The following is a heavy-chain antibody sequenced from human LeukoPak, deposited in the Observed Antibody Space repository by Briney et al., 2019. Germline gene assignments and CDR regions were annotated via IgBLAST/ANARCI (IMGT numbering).Heavy chain of an antibody. CDR2: ISAYNGNT. J-gene: IGHJ4*02. V-gene: IGHV1-18*04. D-gene: IGHD6-19*01. CDR3: ARVYSSGWYYFDY. Sequence: GASVKLSCKASGYTFTGYYIHWGRQAPGPGLEWMGWISAYNGNTNYAQKLQGRVTMTTDTSTSTAYMELRRLRSDDTAVYYCARVYSSGWYYFDYWGQGTLVTV. CDR1: GYTFTGYY.